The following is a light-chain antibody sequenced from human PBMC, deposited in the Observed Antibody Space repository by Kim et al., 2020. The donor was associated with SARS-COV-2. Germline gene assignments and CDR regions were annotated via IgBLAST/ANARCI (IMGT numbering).Light chain of an antibody. J-gene: IGKJ4*01. V-gene: IGKV3-11*01. CDR3: QQRSIWPIT. Sequence: EIVLTQSPATLSLSPGERATLSCMASQSVSSYLAWYQQKPGQAPRLLFYDVSNRATGIPARFSGSGSGTDFTLTISSLEPEDFAVYYCQQRSIWPITFGGGTKVDIK. CDR1: QSVSSY. CDR2: DVS.